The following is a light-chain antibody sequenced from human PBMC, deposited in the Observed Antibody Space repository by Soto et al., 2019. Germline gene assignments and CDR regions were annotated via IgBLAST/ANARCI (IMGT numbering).Light chain of an antibody. J-gene: IGLJ6*01. Sequence: QSALTQPASVSGSPGQSITISCTGTSSDVGDYNYVSWYQQHPGKAPKLMISAVSSRPSGVSDRFSGSKSGNTASLTISGLQAEDEADYYCSYMRNSLYVFGTGTQLTVL. V-gene: IGLV2-14*01. CDR2: AVS. CDR1: SSDVGDYNY. CDR3: CSYMRNSLYV.